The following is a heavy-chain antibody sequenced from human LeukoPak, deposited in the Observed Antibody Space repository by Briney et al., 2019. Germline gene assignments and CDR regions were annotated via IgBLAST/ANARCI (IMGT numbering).Heavy chain of an antibody. D-gene: IGHD3-3*01. CDR1: GFTFSDYY. CDR2: ISSSGSTI. V-gene: IGHV3-11*01. CDR3: ARVVFWSGYSYYMDV. Sequence: GGSLRLSCAASGFTFSDYYMSWIRQAPGKGLEWVSYISSSGSTIYYADSVKGRFTISRDNAKNSLYLQMNSLRAEDTAVYYCARVVFWSGYSYYMDVWGKGITVTVSS. J-gene: IGHJ6*03.